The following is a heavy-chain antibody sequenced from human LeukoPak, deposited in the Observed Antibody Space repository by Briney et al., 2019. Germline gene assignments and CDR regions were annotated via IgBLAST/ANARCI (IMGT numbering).Heavy chain of an antibody. CDR3: AKDKARASYSYGSTAIDY. Sequence: GGSLRLSCAASGFTFSSYGMHWVRQAPGKGLEWAAFIRYDGSNKYYADSVKGRFTISRDNSKNTLYLQMNSLRAEDTALYYCAKDKARASYSYGSTAIDYWGQGTLVTVSS. D-gene: IGHD5-18*01. V-gene: IGHV3-30*02. CDR2: IRYDGSNK. J-gene: IGHJ4*02. CDR1: GFTFSSYG.